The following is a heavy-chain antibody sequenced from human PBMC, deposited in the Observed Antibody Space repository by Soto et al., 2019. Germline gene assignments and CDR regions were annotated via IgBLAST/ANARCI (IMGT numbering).Heavy chain of an antibody. Sequence: PGGSLRLSCAASGFTFSSYAMSWVRQAPGKGLEWVSAISGSGGSTYYAGSVKGRFTISRDNSKNTLYLQMNSLRAEDTAVYYCAKTGDILTWRWFDPWGQGTLVTVSS. D-gene: IGHD3-9*01. J-gene: IGHJ5*02. V-gene: IGHV3-23*01. CDR2: ISGSGGST. CDR1: GFTFSSYA. CDR3: AKTGDILTWRWFDP.